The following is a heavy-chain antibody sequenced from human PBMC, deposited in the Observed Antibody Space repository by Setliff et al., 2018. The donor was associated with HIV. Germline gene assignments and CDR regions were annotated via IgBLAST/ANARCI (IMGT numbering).Heavy chain of an antibody. J-gene: IGHJ6*02. V-gene: IGHV4-31*03. D-gene: IGHD2-15*01. CDR2: VYYTGTS. Sequence: PSETLSLTCTVSGVSVSSGGYYWSWIRQHPGKGLEWIGYVYYTGTSYFNPSLKSRITISVDTSKNHFSLKLGFVTAADTAVYYCARDEGVVAATETYYYNGLDVWGQGTTVTVSS. CDR3: ARDEGVVAATETYYYNGLDV. CDR1: GVSVSSGGYY.